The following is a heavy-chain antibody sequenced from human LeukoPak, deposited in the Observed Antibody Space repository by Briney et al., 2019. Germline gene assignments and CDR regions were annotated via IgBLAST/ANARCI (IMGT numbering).Heavy chain of an antibody. J-gene: IGHJ4*02. Sequence: PGGSLRLSCAASGFTFSSYAMSWVRQAPGKGLEWVSAISGSGGSTYYADSVKGRFTISRDNSRTTLYLQMNSLRAEDTAMYYCARQLGYCSDGSCYFDYWGQGTLVTVSS. V-gene: IGHV3-23*01. CDR1: GFTFSSYA. CDR2: ISGSGGST. CDR3: ARQLGYCSDGSCYFDY. D-gene: IGHD2-15*01.